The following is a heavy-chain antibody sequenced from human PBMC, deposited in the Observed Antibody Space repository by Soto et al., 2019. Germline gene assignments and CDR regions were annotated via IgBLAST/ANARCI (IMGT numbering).Heavy chain of an antibody. V-gene: IGHV3-74*01. D-gene: IGHD2-2*01. CDR2: LNSDGTSA. CDR1: GFTFSSNW. Sequence: EVQLVESGGGLVQRGGSLRLSCAGSGFTFSSNWMHWVRQDPGKGLVWVSRLNSDGTSANYADSVKGRFTISRDNAKNTLFLQMNSLTAEGTALYYCARGPCGKYGFDYWGQGTLVTVSS. J-gene: IGHJ4*02. CDR3: ARGPCGKYGFDY.